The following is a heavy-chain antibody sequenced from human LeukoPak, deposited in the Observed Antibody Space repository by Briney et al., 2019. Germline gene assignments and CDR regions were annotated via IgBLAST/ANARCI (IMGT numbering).Heavy chain of an antibody. V-gene: IGHV4-59*01. CDR2: IFYIGST. CDR1: GGSISSYY. D-gene: IGHD3-10*01. Sequence: SQTLSLTCTVSGGSISSYYWSWIRHPPGKGMGWIGYIFYIGSTNYSPSIKSRVTISVDTSKNQFSLKLSSVTAAETAVYYCARVGTYGSGSYLSWLDYWGQETLVTVSS. J-gene: IGHJ4*02. CDR3: ARVGTYGSGSYLSWLDY.